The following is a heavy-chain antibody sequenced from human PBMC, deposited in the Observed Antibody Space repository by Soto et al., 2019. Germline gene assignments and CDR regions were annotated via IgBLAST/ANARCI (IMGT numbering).Heavy chain of an antibody. Sequence: SETLSLTCAVSGGSISSGGYSWSWIRQPPGKGLEWIGYIYHSGSTYYNPSLKSRVTISVDRSKNQFSLKLSSVTAADTAVYYCARSQKYYFDYWGQGTLVTVSS. CDR1: GGSISSGGYS. CDR3: ARSQKYYFDY. V-gene: IGHV4-30-2*01. J-gene: IGHJ4*02. CDR2: IYHSGST.